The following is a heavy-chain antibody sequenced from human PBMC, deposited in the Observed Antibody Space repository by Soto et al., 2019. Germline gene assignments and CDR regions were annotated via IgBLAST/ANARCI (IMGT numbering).Heavy chain of an antibody. CDR3: ARGGGVGVAGSAAFDM. V-gene: IGHV1-2*02. J-gene: IGHJ3*02. D-gene: IGHD3-3*01. CDR2: INPATGAA. Sequence: QLHLVQSGAVVKKPGASVTVSCSASGYPVTAYYMHWVRQAPGRGLEWMGGINPATGAAKYTQTFQGRVTMTRETSTSTVFTELGGRTPEDTAVFYCARGGGVGVAGSAAFDMWGQGTLVTVSS. CDR1: GYPVTAYY.